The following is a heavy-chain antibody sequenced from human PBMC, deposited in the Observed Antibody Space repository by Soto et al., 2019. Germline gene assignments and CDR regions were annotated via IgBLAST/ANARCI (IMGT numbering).Heavy chain of an antibody. J-gene: IGHJ5*02. D-gene: IGHD3-3*01. CDR3: ARGLKYDFWPAGPQNWVHP. V-gene: IGHV4-61*01. CDR1: GGSVSSGTYY. Sequence: DTLCVTCTVSGGSVSSGTYYWSWIRQPPGKGLEWIGYIYNSGSTNYNPSLKSRVTISVDMSKNQFSLKLSSVTAADTGVYYCARGLKYDFWPAGPQNWVHPWGKGTLVTVS. CDR2: IYNSGST.